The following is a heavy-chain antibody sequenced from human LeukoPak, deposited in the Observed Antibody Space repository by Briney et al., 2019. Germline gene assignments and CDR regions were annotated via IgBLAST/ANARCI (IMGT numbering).Heavy chain of an antibody. D-gene: IGHD3-22*01. CDR2: ISPIFGTA. CDR3: ARVDSDYYDRSGPLGP. Sequence: SVKVSCKASGGTFSSYAISWVRQAPGQGLEWMGEISPIFGTANYAQKFQGRVTITADESTSTVYMELSSLRSEDTAVYYCARVDSDYYDRSGPLGPWGQGTLVTVS. V-gene: IGHV1-69*13. CDR1: GGTFSSYA. J-gene: IGHJ5*02.